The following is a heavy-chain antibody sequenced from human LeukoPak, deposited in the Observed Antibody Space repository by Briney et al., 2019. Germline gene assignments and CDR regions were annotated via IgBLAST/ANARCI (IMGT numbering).Heavy chain of an antibody. CDR2: ISGSGGST. Sequence: PGGSLRLSCAASGFTFSSYAMSWVRQAPGKGLEWVSAISGSGGSTYYADSVKGRFTISRDNAKNSLYLQMNSLRAEDTAVYYCARASWYLDYWGQGTLVTVSS. CDR1: GFTFSSYA. J-gene: IGHJ4*02. D-gene: IGHD6-13*01. CDR3: ARASWYLDY. V-gene: IGHV3-23*01.